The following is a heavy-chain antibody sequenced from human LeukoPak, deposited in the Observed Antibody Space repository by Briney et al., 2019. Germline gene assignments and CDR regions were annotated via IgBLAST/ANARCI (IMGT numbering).Heavy chain of an antibody. CDR2: INPNSGDT. J-gene: IGHJ4*02. V-gene: IGHV1-2*02. CDR3: AREAVAGNYFDY. Sequence: ASVKVSCKTSGYTFTDYYMHWVRQAPGQGLEWMGWINPNSGDTNYAQMFQGRVTMTRDTSISTAYMELSRLTSDDTAVYFCAREAVAGNYFDYWGQGTLVTVSS. D-gene: IGHD6-19*01. CDR1: GYTFTDYY.